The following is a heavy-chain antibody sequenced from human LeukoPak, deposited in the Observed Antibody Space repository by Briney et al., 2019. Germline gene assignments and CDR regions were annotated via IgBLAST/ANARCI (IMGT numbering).Heavy chain of an antibody. D-gene: IGHD5-18*01. CDR2: ISWNSGDI. CDR1: GFTFDDYA. J-gene: IGHJ4*02. Sequence: PGGSLRLSCAASGFTFDDYAMHWVRQAPGKGLEWVSGISWNSGDIGYADSVKGRFTISRDNAKNSLYLQLNSLGDEDTALYYCVKVYGFSYGYIDYWGQGTLVTVSS. V-gene: IGHV3-9*01. CDR3: VKVYGFSYGYIDY.